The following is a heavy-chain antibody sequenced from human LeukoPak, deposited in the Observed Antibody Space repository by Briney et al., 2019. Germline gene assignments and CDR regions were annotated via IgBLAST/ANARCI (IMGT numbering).Heavy chain of an antibody. Sequence: GGSLRLSCAASGFTFSSYSMNRVRQAPGKGLEWISYITSTSRTTHYADSVKGRFTISRDNAKNSLYLQMNSLRVEDTAVYYCVRDPDSLDFWGQGTLVTVSS. J-gene: IGHJ4*02. CDR1: GFTFSSYS. V-gene: IGHV3-48*01. CDR2: ITSTSRTT. D-gene: IGHD3-22*01. CDR3: VRDPDSLDF.